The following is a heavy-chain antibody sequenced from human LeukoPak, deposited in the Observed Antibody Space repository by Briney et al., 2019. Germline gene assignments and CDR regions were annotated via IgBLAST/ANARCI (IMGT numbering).Heavy chain of an antibody. CDR2: ISYDGSNK. CDR3: AKDQIVTPPPYYYYGMDV. D-gene: IGHD3-22*01. CDR1: GFTFSSYG. Sequence: SGGSLRLSCAASGFTFSSYGMHWVCQAPGKGLEWVAVISYDGSNKYYADSVKGRFTISRDNSKNTLYLQMNSLRAEDTAVYYCAKDQIVTPPPYYYYGMDVWGQGTTVTVSS. J-gene: IGHJ6*02. V-gene: IGHV3-30*18.